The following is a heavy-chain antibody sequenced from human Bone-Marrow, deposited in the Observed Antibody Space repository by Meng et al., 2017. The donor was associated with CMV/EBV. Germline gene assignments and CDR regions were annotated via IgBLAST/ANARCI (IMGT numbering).Heavy chain of an antibody. CDR1: GFTFSSYA. CDR2: ISYDGSNK. V-gene: IGHV3-30*04. D-gene: IGHD6-13*01. CDR3: ARDGIAAAAYWYFDL. J-gene: IGHJ2*01. Sequence: GGPLRLSCAASGFTFSSYAMHWVRQAPGKGLEWVAVISYDGSNKYYADSVKGRFTISRDNSKNTLYLQMNSLRAEDTAVYYCARDGIAAAAYWYFDLWGRGTLVTVSS.